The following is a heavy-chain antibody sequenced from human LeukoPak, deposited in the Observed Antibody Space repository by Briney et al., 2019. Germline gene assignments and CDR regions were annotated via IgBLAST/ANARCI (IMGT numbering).Heavy chain of an antibody. CDR3: ARDLGGGRDYYDSSGPRRDAFDI. V-gene: IGHV3-21*06. CDR1: GFTFRSYS. J-gene: IGHJ3*02. CDR2: ITSSSSYI. D-gene: IGHD3-22*01. Sequence: GGSLRLSCAASGFTFRSYSMNWVRQAPGKGLEWVSCITSSSSYIYYADSVKGRFTISRDNAKNSLYLQMNSLRAEDTAVYYCARDLGGGRDYYDSSGPRRDAFDIWGQGTMVTVSS.